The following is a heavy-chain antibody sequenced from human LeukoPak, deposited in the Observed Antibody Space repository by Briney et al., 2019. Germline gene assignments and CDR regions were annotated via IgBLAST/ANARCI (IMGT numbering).Heavy chain of an antibody. V-gene: IGHV3-20*04. J-gene: IGHJ6*03. D-gene: IGHD4-17*01. CDR2: INWNGGST. Sequence: GGSLRLSCAASGFTFDDYGMSWVRQAPGKGLEWVSGINWNGGSTGYADSVKGRFTISRDNAKNSLYLQMNSLRAEDTALYYCARDQATTDYYYYMDVWGKGTTVTVSS. CDR3: ARDQATTDYYYYMDV. CDR1: GFTFDDYG.